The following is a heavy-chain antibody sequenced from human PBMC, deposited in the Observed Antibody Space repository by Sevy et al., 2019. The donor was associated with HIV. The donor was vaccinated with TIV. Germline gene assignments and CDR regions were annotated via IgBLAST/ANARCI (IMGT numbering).Heavy chain of an antibody. V-gene: IGHV4-61*02. CDR2: IYTSGST. Sequence: SETLSLTCTVSGGSISSGSYYWSWIRQPAGKGLEWIGRIYTSGSTNYNPSLKSRVTISVDTSKNQFSLKLSSVTAADTAVYYCARVGSSIAAADHYYYYMDVWGKGTTVTVSS. CDR3: ARVGSSIAAADHYYYYMDV. J-gene: IGHJ6*03. CDR1: GGSISSGSYY. D-gene: IGHD6-13*01.